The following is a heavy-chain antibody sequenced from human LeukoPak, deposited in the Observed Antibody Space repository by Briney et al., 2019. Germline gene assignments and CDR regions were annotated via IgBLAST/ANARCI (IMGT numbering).Heavy chain of an antibody. J-gene: IGHJ4*02. CDR2: INHSGST. D-gene: IGHD3-10*01. CDR3: ARDVTEGNGAISMIRGVLSHRRTYFDY. Sequence: SETLSLTCAVYGGSFSGYYWSWIRQPPGKGLEWIGEINHSGSTNYNPSLKGRVTISVDTSKNQFSLKLSSVTAADTAMYYCARDVTEGNGAISMIRGVLSHRRTYFDYWGQGTLVTVSS. CDR1: GGSFSGYY. V-gene: IGHV4-34*01.